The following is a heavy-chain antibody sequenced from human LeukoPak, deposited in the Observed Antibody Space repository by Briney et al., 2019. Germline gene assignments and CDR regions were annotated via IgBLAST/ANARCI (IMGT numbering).Heavy chain of an antibody. CDR2: INAGNGNT. D-gene: IGHD6-19*01. V-gene: IGHV1-3*01. Sequence: ASVNVSCKASGYIFTSYTIHWVRQAPGQRLEWMGWINAGNGNTKYSQKFQGRVTITRDTSASTASMELSSLTSEDTAVYYCARQDSGWDYWGQGTLVTVSS. CDR3: ARQDSGWDY. CDR1: GYIFTSYT. J-gene: IGHJ4*02.